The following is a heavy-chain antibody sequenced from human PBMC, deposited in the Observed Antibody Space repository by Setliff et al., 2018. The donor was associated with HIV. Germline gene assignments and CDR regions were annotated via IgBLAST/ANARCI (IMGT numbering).Heavy chain of an antibody. J-gene: IGHJ4*02. CDR2: IYTSGST. CDR3: ARTPEDYDQYFFDR. Sequence: TLSLTCTFSGDSISSGNYYWSWIRQPAGKGLEWIGYIYTSGSTNYNPSLEGRVTISVDTSKNQFSLKLSSVTAADTAVYYCARTPEDYDQYFFDRWGQGTLVTVSS. V-gene: IGHV4-61*09. D-gene: IGHD3-22*01. CDR1: GDSISSGNYY.